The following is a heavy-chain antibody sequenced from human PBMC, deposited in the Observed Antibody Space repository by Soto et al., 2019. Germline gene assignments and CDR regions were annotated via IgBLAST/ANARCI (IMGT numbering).Heavy chain of an antibody. V-gene: IGHV2-5*01. CDR3: AHSSQGELPYFYYYYGMDV. CDR1: GFPLSTREVG. Sequence: PTLVHPTQTLALTCDFAGFPLSTREVGVCWIRQPPGKALEWLALIYGNDDKRYSPSLKSRLTITKDTSKNQVVLTMTNMDPVDTATYYCAHSSQGELPYFYYYYGMDVWGQGTTVTVSS. J-gene: IGHJ6*02. D-gene: IGHD1-26*01. CDR2: IYGNDDK.